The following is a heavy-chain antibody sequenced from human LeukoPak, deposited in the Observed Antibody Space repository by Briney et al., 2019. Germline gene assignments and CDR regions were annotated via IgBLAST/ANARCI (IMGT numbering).Heavy chain of an antibody. CDR2: ITDNGRKI. V-gene: IGHV3-48*03. Sequence: GGSLRLSCAASGFSVSSNYMSWVRQAPGKGLEWVSYITDNGRKIYYADSVKGRFTISRDNAKYSLYLQINRLRDEDTAVYYCARASADSRVHYQGFDSWGQGTLVTVSS. D-gene: IGHD3-22*01. CDR1: GFSVSSNY. CDR3: ARASADSRVHYQGFDS. J-gene: IGHJ4*02.